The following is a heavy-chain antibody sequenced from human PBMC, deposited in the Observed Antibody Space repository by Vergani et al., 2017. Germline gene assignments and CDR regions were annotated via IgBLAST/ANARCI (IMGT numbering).Heavy chain of an antibody. CDR2: INHSGST. CDR3: ARGRGSSSRHYYFYYMDV. J-gene: IGHJ6*03. V-gene: IGHV4-34*01. Sequence: QVQLQQWGAGLLKPSETLSLTCAVYGGSFSGYYWSWIRQPPGKGLEWIGEINHSGSTNYNPSLKSRVTISVDTSKNQFSLKLSSVTAADTAVYYCARGRGSSSRHYYFYYMDVWGKGTTVTGSS. D-gene: IGHD6-6*01. CDR1: GGSFSGYY.